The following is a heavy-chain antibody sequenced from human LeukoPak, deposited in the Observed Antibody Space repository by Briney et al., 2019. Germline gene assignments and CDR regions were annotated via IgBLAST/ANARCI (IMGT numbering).Heavy chain of an antibody. V-gene: IGHV3-30*04. D-gene: IGHD5-18*01. CDR2: ISYDGSNK. Sequence: GGSLRLSCTASGFTFSSYSLHWVRQAPGKGLKWVAVISYDGSNKYNADSVKGRFTISRDNSKNTLYLQMNSLSAEDTAVYYCARDLSGVTGYTYGRGIDYWGQGTLVAVSS. J-gene: IGHJ4*02. CDR1: GFTFSSYS. CDR3: ARDLSGVTGYTYGRGIDY.